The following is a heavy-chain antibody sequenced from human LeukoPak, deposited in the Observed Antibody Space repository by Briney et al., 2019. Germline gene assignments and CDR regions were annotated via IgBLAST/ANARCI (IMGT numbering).Heavy chain of an antibody. CDR2: IYSGGST. V-gene: IGHV3-53*01. Sequence: SGGSLRLSCAASGFTVSSNYMSWVRQAPGKGLKWVSVIYSGGSTYYADSVKGRFTISRDNSKNTLYLQMNSLRAEDTAVYYCARDLKRPAVAGQAPYFDYWGQGTLVTVSS. CDR1: GFTVSSNY. D-gene: IGHD6-19*01. CDR3: ARDLKRPAVAGQAPYFDY. J-gene: IGHJ4*02.